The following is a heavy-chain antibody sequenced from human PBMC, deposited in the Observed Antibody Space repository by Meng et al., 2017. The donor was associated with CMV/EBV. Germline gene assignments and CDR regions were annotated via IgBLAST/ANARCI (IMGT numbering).Heavy chain of an antibody. Sequence: GGSLRLSCAASGFIFSSYAMSWVRQAPGKGLEWVSAIGGSVGSTYYIDSVKGRFTISRDNSKNTLYLQMSSLRVEDTAVYYCAKPITGTIGAFDYWGQGTLVTVSS. CDR2: IGGSVGST. J-gene: IGHJ4*02. CDR1: GFIFSSYA. D-gene: IGHD1-7*01. V-gene: IGHV3-23*01. CDR3: AKPITGTIGAFDY.